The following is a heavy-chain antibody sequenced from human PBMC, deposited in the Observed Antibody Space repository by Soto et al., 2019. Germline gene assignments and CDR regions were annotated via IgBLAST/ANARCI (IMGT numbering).Heavy chain of an antibody. V-gene: IGHV3-23*01. CDR2: ISGSGGST. D-gene: IGHD4-17*01. CDR1: GFTFSSYA. J-gene: IGHJ6*02. CDR3: ANCYGDYDYYCYGLDV. Sequence: EVQLLESGGGLVQPGGSLRLSCAASGFTFSSYAMSWVRQAPGKGLEWVSAISGSGGSTYYADSVKGRFTISRDNSKNTLYLQMNSLIAEDTAVYYCANCYGDYDYYCYGLDVWGQGPTVTVSS.